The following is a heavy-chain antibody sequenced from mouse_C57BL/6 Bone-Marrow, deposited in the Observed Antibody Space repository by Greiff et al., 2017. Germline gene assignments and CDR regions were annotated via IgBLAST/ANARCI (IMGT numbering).Heavy chain of an antibody. J-gene: IGHJ2*01. Sequence: ESGPGLVKPSQSLSLTCSVTGYSITSGYYWNWIRQFPGNKLEWMGYISYDGSNNYNPSLKNRISITRDTSKNQFFLKLNSVTTEDTATYYCAGGIYYFDYWGQGTTLTVSS. CDR1: GYSITSGYY. CDR2: ISYDGSN. V-gene: IGHV3-6*01. CDR3: AGGIYYFDY.